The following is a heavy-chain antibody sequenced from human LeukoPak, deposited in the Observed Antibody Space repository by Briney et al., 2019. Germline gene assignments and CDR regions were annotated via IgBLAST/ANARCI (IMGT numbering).Heavy chain of an antibody. CDR3: ARERYCIGGICYSGRFDP. CDR2: MYYSGST. D-gene: IGHD2-15*01. V-gene: IGHV4-59*01. Sequence: PSETLSLTCTVSGGSMNDYYWSWIRQPPGKGLEWIGYMYYSGSTNYNPSLKSRVSISIDTSKNQFSLKLSSVTAADTAVYYCARERYCIGGICYSGRFDPWGRGTLVTVSS. CDR1: GGSMNDYY. J-gene: IGHJ5*02.